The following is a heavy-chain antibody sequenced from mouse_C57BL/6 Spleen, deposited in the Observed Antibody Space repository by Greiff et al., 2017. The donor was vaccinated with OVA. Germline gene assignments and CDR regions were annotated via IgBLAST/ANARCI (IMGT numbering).Heavy chain of an antibody. CDR3: ASLNYYGSSYWYFDV. CDR2: IYPRSGNT. J-gene: IGHJ1*03. CDR1: GYTFTSYG. V-gene: IGHV1-81*01. D-gene: IGHD1-1*01. Sequence: QVHVKQSGAELARPGASVKLSCKASGYTFTSYGISWVKQRTGQGLEWIGEIYPRSGNTYYNEKFKGKATLTADKSSSTAYMELRSLTSEDSAVYFCASLNYYGSSYWYFDVWGTGTTVTVSS.